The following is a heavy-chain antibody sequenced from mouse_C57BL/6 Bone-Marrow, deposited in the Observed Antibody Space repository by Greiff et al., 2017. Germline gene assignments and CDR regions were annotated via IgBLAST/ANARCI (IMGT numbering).Heavy chain of an antibody. CDR2: IHPNSGST. D-gene: IGHD2-2*01. CDR3: AGWLRRPYALDY. CDR1: GYTFNSYW. Sequence: QVQLQQPGAELVKPGASVKLSCKASGYTFNSYWMHWVKQRPGQGLEWIGMIHPNSGSTNYNEQFKSKATLTVDKSSSTAYMQLSSLTSADSAVYYCAGWLRRPYALDYWVQGTSVPVSS. J-gene: IGHJ4*01. V-gene: IGHV1-64*01.